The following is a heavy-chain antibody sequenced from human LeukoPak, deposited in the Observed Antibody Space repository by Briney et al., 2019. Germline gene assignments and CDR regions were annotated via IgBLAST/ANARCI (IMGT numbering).Heavy chain of an antibody. CDR1: GFTFSSYG. J-gene: IGHJ3*02. D-gene: IGHD2-21*02. V-gene: IGHV3-30*02. CDR2: IRHDGSNK. CDR3: VRSTGGDWYTFDT. Sequence: GGSLRLSCAASGFTFSSYGMHWVRQAPGKGLEWVAFIRHDGSNKYYADSVKGRFTISRDNARNSLYLQMNSLRAEDTSVYFCVRSTGGDWYTFDTWGQGTMVTVSS.